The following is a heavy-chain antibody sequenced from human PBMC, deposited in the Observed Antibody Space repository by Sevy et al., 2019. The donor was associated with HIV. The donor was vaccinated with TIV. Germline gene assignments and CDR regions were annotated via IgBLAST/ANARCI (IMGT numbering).Heavy chain of an antibody. CDR3: AKDFGYGSSWPIYDY. CDR1: GFTFSSFA. V-gene: IGHV3-23*01. Sequence: GGSLRLSCAASGFTFSSFAMSWVRQAPGKGLEWVSFISAGGGSIYYADSVKGRFTISRDNSKKSLYLQMNSLRADDTAVYYCAKDFGYGSSWPIYDYWGQGTLVTVSS. J-gene: IGHJ4*02. CDR2: ISAGGGSI. D-gene: IGHD6-13*01.